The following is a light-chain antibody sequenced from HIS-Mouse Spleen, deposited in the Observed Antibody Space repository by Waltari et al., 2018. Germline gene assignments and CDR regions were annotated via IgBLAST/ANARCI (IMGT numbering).Light chain of an antibody. V-gene: IGLV3-10*01. J-gene: IGLJ2*01. CDR2: EDS. CDR3: YSTDSSGNHRV. Sequence: SHELTQPPSVSVPPVQTARRTCSGDGLPRKYAYWYQQKSGQAPVLVFYEDSKRPSGIPERFSGSSSGTMATLTISGAQVEDEADYYWYSTDSSGNHRVFGGGTKLTVL. CDR1: GLPRKY.